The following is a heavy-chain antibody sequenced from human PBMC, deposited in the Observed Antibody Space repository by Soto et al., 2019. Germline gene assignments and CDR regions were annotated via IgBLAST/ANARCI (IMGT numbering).Heavy chain of an antibody. J-gene: IGHJ4*02. CDR1: GYTFTGYY. CDR2: INPNSGGT. CDR3: ARSPPVTPIDY. D-gene: IGHD4-17*01. Sequence: SVKVSCKASGYTFTGYYMQWVRQAPGQGLEWMGWINPNSGGTNYAQKFQGRVTMTRDTSISTAYMELSRLKSDDTAVYYCARSPPVTPIDYWGQGTLVTVSS. V-gene: IGHV1-2*02.